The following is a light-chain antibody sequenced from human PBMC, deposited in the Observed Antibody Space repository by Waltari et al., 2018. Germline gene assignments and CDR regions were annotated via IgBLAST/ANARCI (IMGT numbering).Light chain of an antibody. V-gene: IGKV1-17*01. CDR3: QQRNSYPLT. Sequence: DIQMTQSPSSLSASVGDKVPITCRASQGISNALAWYQQKPGKAHKLLIYAASSLQSVVPSRFSGSGSGTDFTLTISSLQPEDFAVYYCQQRNSYPLTFGGGTKVEIK. CDR2: AAS. CDR1: QGISNA. J-gene: IGKJ4*01.